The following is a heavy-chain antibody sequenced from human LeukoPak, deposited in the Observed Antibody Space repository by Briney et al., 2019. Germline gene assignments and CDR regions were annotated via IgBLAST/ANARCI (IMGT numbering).Heavy chain of an antibody. CDR3: ARDGPYYYDSSGYDY. D-gene: IGHD3-22*01. V-gene: IGHV1-69*13. CDR1: GGTFISYA. J-gene: IGHJ4*02. CDR2: IIPIFGTA. Sequence: SVKVSCKASGGTFISYAISWVRQAPGQGLEWMGGIIPIFGTANYAQKFQGRVTITADESTSTAYMELSSLRSEDTAVYYCARDGPYYYDSSGYDYWGQGTLVTVSS.